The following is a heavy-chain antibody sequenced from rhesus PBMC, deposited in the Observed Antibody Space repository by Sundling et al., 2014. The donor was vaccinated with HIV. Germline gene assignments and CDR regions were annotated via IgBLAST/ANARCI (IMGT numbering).Heavy chain of an antibody. V-gene: IGHV4-147*01. CDR2: IRGRSATS. CDR3: ARTYYYDSGYYFDS. Sequence: QVQLQESGPGLVKPSETLPLTCAVSGSSISSNYWTWIRQAPGKRLEWIGYIRGRSATSRYSPSLESRVTISKDTSKNQFSLSLKSVTAADTAVYYCARTYYYDSGYYFDSWGQGVLVTVSS. D-gene: IGHD3-28*01. CDR1: GSSISSNY. J-gene: IGHJ4*01.